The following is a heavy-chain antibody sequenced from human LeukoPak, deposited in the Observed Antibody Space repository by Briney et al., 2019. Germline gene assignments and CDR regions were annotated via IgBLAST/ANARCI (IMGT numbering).Heavy chain of an antibody. CDR1: GFTFSSYG. V-gene: IGHV3-30*02. CDR2: IRYDGSNK. D-gene: IGHD2-2*01. J-gene: IGHJ6*03. CDR3: ARGGDIVVVPAARKGYMDV. Sequence: GGSLRLSCAASGFTFSSYGMHWVRQAPGKGLEWVAFIRYDGSNKYYADSVKGRFTISRDNSKNTLYLQMNSLRAEDTAVYYCARGGDIVVVPAARKGYMDVWGKGTTVTVSS.